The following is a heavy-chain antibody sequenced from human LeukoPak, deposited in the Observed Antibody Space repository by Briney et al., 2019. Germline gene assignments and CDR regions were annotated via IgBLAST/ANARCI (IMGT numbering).Heavy chain of an antibody. CDR2: ISGSGGST. CDR1: GFTFSSYA. Sequence: GGSLRLSCAASGFTFSSYAMSWVRQAPGKGLEWVSAISGSGGSTYYADSVKGRFTISRDNSKNTLYLQMNSLRAEDTAVYYCAKVDSTGDDYYYYGMDVWGQGTTVTVSS. V-gene: IGHV3-23*01. D-gene: IGHD3-16*01. J-gene: IGHJ6*02. CDR3: AKVDSTGDDYYYYGMDV.